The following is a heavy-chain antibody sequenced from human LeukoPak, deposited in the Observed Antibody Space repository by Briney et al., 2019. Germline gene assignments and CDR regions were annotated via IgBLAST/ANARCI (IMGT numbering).Heavy chain of an antibody. D-gene: IGHD1-26*01. J-gene: IGHJ4*02. Sequence: NPSETLSLTCTVSGGSISSHYWSWLRQPPGKGLQWIGYTNHVGNSDFNPSLKSRVTISVDTSKNQFSLKLSSVTAADTAVYYCARHYDGRESGSFYEDHWGQGTLVIVSS. CDR1: GGSISSHY. V-gene: IGHV4-59*08. CDR2: TNHVGNS. CDR3: ARHYDGRESGSFYEDH.